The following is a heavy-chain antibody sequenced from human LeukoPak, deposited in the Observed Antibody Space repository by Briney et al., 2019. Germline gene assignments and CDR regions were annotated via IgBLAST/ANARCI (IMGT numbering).Heavy chain of an antibody. D-gene: IGHD6-19*01. CDR3: ARDLLTSSQYSSGWYDAFDI. Sequence: PSETLSLTCTVSGGSISSYYWSWIRQPPRKGLEWIGYIYYSGSTNYTPSLKRRVTISVATSKNQFSLKLSSVTGVDTAVYYCARDLLTSSQYSSGWYDAFDIWGQGTMVTVSS. J-gene: IGHJ3*02. CDR2: IYYSGST. V-gene: IGHV4-59*01. CDR1: GGSISSYY.